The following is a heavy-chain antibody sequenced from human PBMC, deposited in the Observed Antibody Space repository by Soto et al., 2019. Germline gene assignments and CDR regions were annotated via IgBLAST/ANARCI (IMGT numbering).Heavy chain of an antibody. CDR1: GCSISSGGYY. J-gene: IGHJ1*01. CDR3: ARYPTGRVGFQH. D-gene: IGHD3-10*01. CDR2: IYYSGST. Sequence: PSETLSLTCTVSGCSISSGGYYWSWIRQHPGKGLEWIGYIYYSGSTYYNPSLKSRVTISVDTSKNQFSLKLSSVTAADTAVYYCARYPTGRVGFQHWGQGTLVTVSS. V-gene: IGHV4-31*03.